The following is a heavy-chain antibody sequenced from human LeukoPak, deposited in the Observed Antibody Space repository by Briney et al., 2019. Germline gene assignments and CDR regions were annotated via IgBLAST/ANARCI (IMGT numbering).Heavy chain of an antibody. V-gene: IGHV4-38-2*02. D-gene: IGHD3-22*01. CDR3: ASYKTYYDSSGNPFDY. Sequence: SETLSLTCNVFGYSISSDYSWGWIRQPPGKGLEWIGSIYHNGNTYYNSSLKSRVTISADTSENQFSLKLSSVTAADTAVYYCASYKTYYDSSGNPFDYWGQGTLVTVSS. CDR2: IYHNGNT. J-gene: IGHJ4*02. CDR1: GYSISSDYS.